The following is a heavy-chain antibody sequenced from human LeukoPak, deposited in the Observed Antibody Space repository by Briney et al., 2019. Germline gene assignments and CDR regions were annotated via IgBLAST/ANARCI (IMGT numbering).Heavy chain of an antibody. CDR1: GFTFSTYW. J-gene: IGHJ4*02. D-gene: IGHD2-21*02. CDR3: ARFAAVTAGDF. Sequence: GGSLRLSCAASGFTFSTYWMHWVRQAPGKGLEWVSRILPDGSDANYADSVQGRFIISRDNAKNTLYLQMNSLKAEDTAVYLCARFAAVTAGDFWGQGALVTVSS. CDR2: ILPDGSDA. V-gene: IGHV3-74*01.